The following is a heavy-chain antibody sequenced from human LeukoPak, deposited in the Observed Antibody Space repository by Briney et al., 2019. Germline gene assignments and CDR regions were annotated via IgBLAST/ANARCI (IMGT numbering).Heavy chain of an antibody. D-gene: IGHD3-22*01. Sequence: ASVKVSCKASGGTSSSYAISWVRQAPGQGLEWMGRIIPIFGTANYAQKFQGRVTITTDESTSTAYMELSSLRSEDTAVYYSARDLDYYDSSGYYSTFDYWGQGTLVTVSS. V-gene: IGHV1-69*05. CDR2: IIPIFGTA. CDR3: ARDLDYYDSSGYYSTFDY. J-gene: IGHJ4*02. CDR1: GGTSSSYA.